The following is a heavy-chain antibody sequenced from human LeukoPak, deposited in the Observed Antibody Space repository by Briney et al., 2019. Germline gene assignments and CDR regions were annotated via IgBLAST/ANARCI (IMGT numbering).Heavy chain of an antibody. CDR2: ISGSGGST. CDR1: GFTFSSYA. CDR3: AKDLTSGATRLAAMGTHAFDI. Sequence: PGGSLRLSCAGSGFTFSSYAMSWLRQAPGKGLEWVSAISGSGGSTYYADSVKGRFTISRDNSKNTLYLQMNSLRAEDTAVYYCAKDLTSGATRLAAMGTHAFDIWGQGTMVTVSS. J-gene: IGHJ3*02. D-gene: IGHD3-16*01. V-gene: IGHV3-23*01.